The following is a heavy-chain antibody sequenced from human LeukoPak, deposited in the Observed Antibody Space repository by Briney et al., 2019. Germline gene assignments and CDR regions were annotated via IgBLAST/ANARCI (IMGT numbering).Heavy chain of an antibody. V-gene: IGHV6-1*01. CDR1: GDSVSSSSAA. CDR2: TYYRSKWYN. CDR3: AREGSEGYLDY. J-gene: IGHJ4*02. Sequence: SQTLSLTCAISGDSVSSSSAAWSWIRQSPSRGLEWLGRTYYRSKWYNDYAVSAKSRIAINPDTSKNQSSLQLNSMTPEDTAVYYCAREGSEGYLDYWGQGTLVTVSS.